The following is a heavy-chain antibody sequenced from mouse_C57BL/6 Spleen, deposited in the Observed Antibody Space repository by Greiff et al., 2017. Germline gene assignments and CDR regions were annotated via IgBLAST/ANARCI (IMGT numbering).Heavy chain of an antibody. CDR2: INPSSGYT. Sequence: VQLKQSGAELAKPGASVKLSCKASGYTFTSYWMPWVKQRPGQGLEWIGYINPSSGYTKYNQKFKDKATLTANKSSSTAYIQLSSLTYEDSAVYYCARDAMDYWGQGTSVTVSS. CDR1: GYTFTSYW. V-gene: IGHV1-7*01. J-gene: IGHJ4*01. CDR3: ARDAMDY.